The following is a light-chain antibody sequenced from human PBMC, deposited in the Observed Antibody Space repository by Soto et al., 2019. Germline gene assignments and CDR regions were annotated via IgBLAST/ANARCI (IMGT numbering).Light chain of an antibody. J-gene: IGKJ4*01. CDR1: QSVSID. CDR3: QHYNNWPPLT. V-gene: IGKV3-15*01. Sequence: EIMITQSPATLSVSPLDGGPLXCGASQSVSIDLAWYQQTPGQAPRLLIYGASTRATGIPVRFSGSASGTEFTLTISSLQSADFAVYYCQHYNNWPPLTFGGGTKVDI. CDR2: GAS.